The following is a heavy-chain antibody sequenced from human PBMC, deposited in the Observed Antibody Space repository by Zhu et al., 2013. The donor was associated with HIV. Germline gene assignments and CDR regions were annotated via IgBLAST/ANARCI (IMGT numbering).Heavy chain of an antibody. D-gene: IGHD6-6*01. Sequence: QVQLVQSGAEVKKPGSSVKVSCKASGGTFSSYAISWVRQAPGQGLEWMGGIIPIFGTANYAQKFQGRVTITADESTSTAYMELSSLRSEDTAVYYCASLPDEYSSSSVGYYYYGMDVWGQGTTVTVSS. CDR1: GGTFSSYA. V-gene: IGHV1-69*01. J-gene: IGHJ6*02. CDR2: IIPIFGTA. CDR3: ASLPDEYSSSSVGYYYYGMDV.